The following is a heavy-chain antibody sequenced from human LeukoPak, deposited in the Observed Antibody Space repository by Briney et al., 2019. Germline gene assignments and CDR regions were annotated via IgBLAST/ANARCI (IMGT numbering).Heavy chain of an antibody. CDR3: ARVSPPYYDNPFDY. CDR2: IYTSGST. V-gene: IGHV4-61*02. D-gene: IGHD3-22*01. J-gene: IGHJ4*02. CDR1: GGSISSSSYY. Sequence: PSETLSLTCTVSGGSISSSSYYWGWIRQPAGKGLEWIGRIYTSGSTNYNPSLKSRVTMSVDTSKNQFSLKLSSVTAADTAVYYCARVSPPYYDNPFDYWGQGTLVTVSS.